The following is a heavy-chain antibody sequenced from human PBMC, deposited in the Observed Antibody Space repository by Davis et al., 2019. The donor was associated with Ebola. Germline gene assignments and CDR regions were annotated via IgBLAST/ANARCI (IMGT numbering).Heavy chain of an antibody. D-gene: IGHD3-3*01. CDR2: LGTSADT. J-gene: IGHJ4*02. V-gene: IGHV3-23*01. Sequence: GESLKISCAASGFTFTTYDMNWVRQAPGKGLEWVSTLGTSADTYYADSVKGRFTISRDNSKNILYLQMNSLRAEDTAVYYCAKLRYDFWSDSDYWGQGTLVTVSS. CDR3: AKLRYDFWSDSDY. CDR1: GFTFTTYD.